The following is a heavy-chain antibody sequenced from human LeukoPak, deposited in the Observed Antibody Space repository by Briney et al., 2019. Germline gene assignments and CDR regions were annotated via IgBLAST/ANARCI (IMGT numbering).Heavy chain of an antibody. D-gene: IGHD6-19*01. CDR2: ISAYNGNT. V-gene: IGHV1-18*01. Sequence: ASVKVSCKASGYTFTSYGISWVRQAPGQGLEWMGWISAYNGNTNYAQKLQGRVTMTTDTSTSTAYMDLRSLRSDDTAVYYCARDATTAAVAGNDYYYYGMDVWGQGTTVTVSS. CDR1: GYTFTSYG. J-gene: IGHJ6*02. CDR3: ARDATTAAVAGNDYYYYGMDV.